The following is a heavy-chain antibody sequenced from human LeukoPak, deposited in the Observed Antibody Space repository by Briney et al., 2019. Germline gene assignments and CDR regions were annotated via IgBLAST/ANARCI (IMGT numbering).Heavy chain of an antibody. J-gene: IGHJ4*02. CDR1: GESIRTYY. D-gene: IGHD5-18*01. Sequence: SETLSLTCSVSGESIRTYYWSWIRQPPGKGLEYIGYIYYTGITNYNPSLGSRVTMSLDTSMNQFSLKLSSVTAADTAVYYCARGYHTAMVHFVLDYWGQGTLVTVSS. CDR2: IYYTGIT. V-gene: IGHV4-59*01. CDR3: ARGYHTAMVHFVLDY.